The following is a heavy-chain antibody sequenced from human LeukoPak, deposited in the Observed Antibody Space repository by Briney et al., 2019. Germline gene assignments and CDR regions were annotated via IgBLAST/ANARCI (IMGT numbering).Heavy chain of an antibody. J-gene: IGHJ4*02. CDR2: INTNTGNP. CDR1: GYTFTSYA. D-gene: IGHD1-26*01. V-gene: IGHV7-4-1*02. Sequence: ASVKVSCKASGYTFTSYAMNWVRQAPGQGLEWMGWINTNTGNPTYAQGFTGRFVFSLDTSVSTAYLQISSLKAEDTAVYYCARDTRIVGATALDYWGQGTLVTVSS. CDR3: ARDTRIVGATALDY.